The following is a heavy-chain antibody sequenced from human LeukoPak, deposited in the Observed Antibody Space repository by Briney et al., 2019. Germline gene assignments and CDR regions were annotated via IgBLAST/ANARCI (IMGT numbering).Heavy chain of an antibody. CDR3: VREFLAAFDS. J-gene: IGHJ5*01. CDR1: GFTFSDYY. D-gene: IGHD2/OR15-2a*01. CDR2: TKQDGSEK. V-gene: IGHV3-7*01. Sequence: GGSLRLSCAASGFTFSDYYMSWIRQAPGKGLEWVANTKQDGSEKHYVDSVKGRFTISRDNAKNSVYLQMNSLRAEDTAVYYCVREFLAAFDSWGQGTLVTVSS.